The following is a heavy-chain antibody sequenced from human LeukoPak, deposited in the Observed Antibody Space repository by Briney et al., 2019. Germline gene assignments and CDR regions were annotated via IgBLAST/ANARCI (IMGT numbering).Heavy chain of an antibody. CDR1: GYTFTDYY. D-gene: IGHD4-11*01. V-gene: IGHV1-2*02. Sequence: ASVKVSCKASGYTFTDYYFNWVRQAPGQGLEWMGWINPNSGGTHYAQNFQDRVTMTRDTSISTAYMEVSRLTSDDTAVYYCARWMTTVITPDYWGQGTLVTVSS. J-gene: IGHJ4*02. CDR2: INPNSGGT. CDR3: ARWMTTVITPDY.